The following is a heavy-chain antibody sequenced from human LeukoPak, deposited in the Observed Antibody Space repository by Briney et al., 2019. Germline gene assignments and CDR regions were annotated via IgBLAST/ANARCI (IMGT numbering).Heavy chain of an antibody. CDR2: ISYDGSNK. D-gene: IGHD3-10*01. CDR1: GFTFSSYG. V-gene: IGHV3-30*18. Sequence: GGSLRLSCAAPGFTFSSYGMHWVRQAPGKGLEWVAVISYDGSNKYYADSVKGRFTISRDNSKNTLYLQMNSLRAEDTAVYYCAKYDYYGSGNLDYWGQGTLVTVSS. CDR3: AKYDYYGSGNLDY. J-gene: IGHJ4*02.